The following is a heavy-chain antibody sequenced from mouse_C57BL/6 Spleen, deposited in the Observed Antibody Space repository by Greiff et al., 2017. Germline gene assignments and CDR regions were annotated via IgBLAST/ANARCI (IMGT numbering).Heavy chain of an antibody. J-gene: IGHJ3*01. CDR2: IHPNSGST. Sequence: QVQLQQPGAELVKPGASVKLSCKASGYTFTSYWMHWVKQRPGQGLEWIGMIHPNSGSTNYNEKFKSKATLTVDKSSSTDYMQLSSLTSEDSAVYYCARSPFYGSSYGFAYWGQGTLVTVSA. D-gene: IGHD1-1*01. CDR1: GYTFTSYW. V-gene: IGHV1-64*01. CDR3: ARSPFYGSSYGFAY.